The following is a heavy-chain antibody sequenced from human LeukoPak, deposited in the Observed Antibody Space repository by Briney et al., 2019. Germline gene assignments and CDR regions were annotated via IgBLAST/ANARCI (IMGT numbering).Heavy chain of an antibody. CDR3: ARGGRELLDGCSDY. V-gene: IGHV1-8*01. CDR2: MNPKSGNT. CDR1: GYTFTSYD. Sequence: GASVKVSCSASGYTFTSYDFNWVRRATRQGLGGWGWMNPKSGNTGYAQKFQGRVTMTRNTSISTAYMELSSLRSEDTAVYYCARGGRELLDGCSDYWGQGTLVTVSS. J-gene: IGHJ4*02. D-gene: IGHD1-26*01.